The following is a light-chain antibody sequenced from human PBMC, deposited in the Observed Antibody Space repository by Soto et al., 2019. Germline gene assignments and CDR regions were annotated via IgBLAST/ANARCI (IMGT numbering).Light chain of an antibody. V-gene: IGKV1-6*02. CDR2: AAA. Sequence: AIQMAQSPSSLSASVGDRVTITCRASQGIGNDVGWFQQKPGKAPKLLIYAAATLQSGVPSRFSGSRSGTDFTLTISSLQPEDFAPYYCLQDHNYPLTFGGGTKAEIK. CDR1: QGIGND. J-gene: IGKJ4*01. CDR3: LQDHNYPLT.